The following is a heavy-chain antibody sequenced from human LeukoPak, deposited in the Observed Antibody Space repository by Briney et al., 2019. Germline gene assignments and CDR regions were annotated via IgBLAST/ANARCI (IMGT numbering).Heavy chain of an antibody. D-gene: IGHD6-6*01. CDR2: INPNSGGT. CDR3: ARVLYRGYSSSFGY. Sequence: ASVKVSCKASGYTFTGYYMHRVRQAPGQGLEWMGWINPNSGGTNYAQKFQGRVTMTRGTSISTAYMELSRLRSDDTAVYYCARVLYRGYSSSFGYWGQGTLVTVSS. J-gene: IGHJ4*02. CDR1: GYTFTGYY. V-gene: IGHV1-2*02.